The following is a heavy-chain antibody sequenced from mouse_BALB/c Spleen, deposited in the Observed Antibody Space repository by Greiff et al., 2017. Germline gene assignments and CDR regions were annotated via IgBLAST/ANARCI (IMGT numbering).Heavy chain of an antibody. J-gene: IGHJ3*01. Sequence: EVQGVESGGDLVKPGGSLKLSCAASGFTFSSYGMSWVRQTPDKRLEWVATISSGGSYTYYPDSVKGRFTISRDNAKNTLYLQMSSLKSEDTAMYYCASYRYDYWGQGTLVTVSA. CDR1: GFTFSSYG. CDR3: ASYRYDY. CDR2: ISSGGSYT. D-gene: IGHD2-14*01. V-gene: IGHV5-6*01.